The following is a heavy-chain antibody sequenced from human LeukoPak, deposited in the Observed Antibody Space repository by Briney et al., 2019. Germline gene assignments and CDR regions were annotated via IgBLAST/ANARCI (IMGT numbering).Heavy chain of an antibody. D-gene: IGHD6-13*01. CDR1: GFTFSSYA. V-gene: IGHV3-23*01. CDR2: ISGSGGST. J-gene: IGHJ4*02. CDR3: AKEGAQYSSSWLDY. Sequence: GGPLRLSCAASGFTFSSYAMSWVRQAPGKGLEWVSAISGSGGSTYYADSVKGRFTISRDNSKNTLYLQMNSLRAEDTAVYYCAKEGAQYSSSWLDYWGQGTLVTVSS.